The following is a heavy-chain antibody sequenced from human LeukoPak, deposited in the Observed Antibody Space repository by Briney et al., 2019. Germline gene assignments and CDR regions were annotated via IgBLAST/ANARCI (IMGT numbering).Heavy chain of an antibody. D-gene: IGHD6-19*01. Sequence: GGSLRLSCAASGFTFNSYDMQWVRQSPGKGLDWVTFIRYDGSDKYYVDSVEGRFTISRDNSKNTLYLQMNSLRAEDTAVYYCATSVTGYSSRFYYWGQGTLVSVSP. J-gene: IGHJ4*02. CDR3: ATSVTGYSSRFYY. CDR2: IRYDGSDK. V-gene: IGHV3-30*02. CDR1: GFTFNSYD.